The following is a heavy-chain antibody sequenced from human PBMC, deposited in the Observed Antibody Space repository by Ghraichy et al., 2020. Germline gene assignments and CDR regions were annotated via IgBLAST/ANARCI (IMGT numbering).Heavy chain of an antibody. CDR3: ARAGYCSGGSCYYLGY. J-gene: IGHJ4*02. V-gene: IGHV1-69*13. CDR1: GGTFSSYA. CDR2: IIPIFGTA. D-gene: IGHD2-15*01. Sequence: SVKVSCKASGGTFSSYAISWVRQAPGQGLEWMGGIIPIFGTANYAQKFQGRVTITADESTSTAYMELSSLRSEDTAVYYCARAGYCSGGSCYYLGYWGQGTLVTVSS.